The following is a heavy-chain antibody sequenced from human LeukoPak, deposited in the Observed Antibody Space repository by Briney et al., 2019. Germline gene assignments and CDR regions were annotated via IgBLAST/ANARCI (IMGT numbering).Heavy chain of an antibody. J-gene: IGHJ4*02. CDR3: TRGGTTLDY. V-gene: IGHV3-7*01. D-gene: IGHD1-7*01. CDR2: IKQDGSEK. CDR1: GFTFSSYW. Sequence: GGSLRLSCAASGFTFSSYWMSWVRQAPGKGLEWVANIKQDGSEKYYADSVKGRFTISRDNAKNTLYLQMNSLRAEDTAVYYCTRGGTTLDYWGQGTLVTVSS.